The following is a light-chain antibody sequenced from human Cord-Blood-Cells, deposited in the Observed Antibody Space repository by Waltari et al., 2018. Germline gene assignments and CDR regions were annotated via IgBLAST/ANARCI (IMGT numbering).Light chain of an antibody. Sequence: QSALTQPASVSGSPGQSIPISCTGTSSDVGGYNSVSWYQQHPGKAPKLMIYEVSNRPSGVSNRFSGSKSGNTASLTISGLQAEDEADYYCSSYTSSSTKVFGGGTKLTVL. J-gene: IGLJ2*01. V-gene: IGLV2-14*01. CDR2: EVS. CDR1: SSDVGGYNS. CDR3: SSYTSSSTKV.